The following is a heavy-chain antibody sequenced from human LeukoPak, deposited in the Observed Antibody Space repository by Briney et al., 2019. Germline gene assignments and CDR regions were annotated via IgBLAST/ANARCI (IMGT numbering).Heavy chain of an antibody. J-gene: IGHJ4*02. CDR3: ARDFLHSGYDSFDY. CDR2: ISAYNGNT. CDR1: GYTFTSYD. D-gene: IGHD5-12*01. Sequence: ASVKVSCKASGYTFTSYDISWVRQAPGQGLEWMGWISAYNGNTNYAQKLQGRVTMTTDTSTSTAYMELRSLRSDDTAVYYCARDFLHSGYDSFDYWGQGTLVTVSS. V-gene: IGHV1-18*01.